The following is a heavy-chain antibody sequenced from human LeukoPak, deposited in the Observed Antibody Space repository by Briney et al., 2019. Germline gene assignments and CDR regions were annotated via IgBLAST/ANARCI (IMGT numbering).Heavy chain of an antibody. CDR1: GGSISSYY. Sequence: PSETLSLTCTVSGGSISSYYWSWIRQPPGKGLEWIGCMFYSGTTNYNPSLKSRVTISVDTSKNQFSLKLSSVTAADTAVYYCARDLLSSGDYWGQGTLVTVSS. V-gene: IGHV4-59*01. J-gene: IGHJ4*02. CDR3: ARDLLSSGDY. CDR2: MFYSGTT.